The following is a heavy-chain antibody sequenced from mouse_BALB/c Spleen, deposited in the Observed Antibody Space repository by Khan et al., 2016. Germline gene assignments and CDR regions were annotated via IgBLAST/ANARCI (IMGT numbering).Heavy chain of an antibody. J-gene: IGHJ2*01. Sequence: EVELVESGGGLVKPGGSQKLSCAASGFTFSSYAMSWVRQTPEKRLEWVATISSSGIYTYYPDSVKGRFTVSRDNGKNTLYLQMSSLRSEDTAMYFCARRGGDDYWGQGTTLTVSS. V-gene: IGHV5-9-3*01. CDR3: ARRGGDDY. CDR1: GFTFSSYA. CDR2: ISSSGIYT. D-gene: IGHD2-13*01.